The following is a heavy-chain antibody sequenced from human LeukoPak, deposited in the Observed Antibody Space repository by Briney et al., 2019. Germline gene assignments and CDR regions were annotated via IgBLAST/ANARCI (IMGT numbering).Heavy chain of an antibody. J-gene: IGHJ2*01. V-gene: IGHV3-33*01. CDR2: IWYDGSNK. CDR1: GFTFSSYG. CDR3: ARDYLDWYFDL. Sequence: GGSLRLSCAASGFTFSSYGMHWVRQAPGKGLEWVAVIWYDGSNKYYADSVKGRFTISRDNSKNTQYLQMNSLRAEDTAVYYCARDYLDWYFDLWGRGTLVTVSS.